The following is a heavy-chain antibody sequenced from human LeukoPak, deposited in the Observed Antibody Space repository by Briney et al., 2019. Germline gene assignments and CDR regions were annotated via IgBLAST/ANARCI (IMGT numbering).Heavy chain of an antibody. CDR3: ARTPITIFGVVTDGSWFDP. CDR2: IIPIFGTA. D-gene: IGHD3-3*01. Sequence: SVKVSCKASGGTFSSYAISWVRQAPGQGLEWMGGIIPIFGTANYAQKSQGRVTITTDESTSTAYMELSSLRSEDTAVYYCARTPITIFGVVTDGSWFDPWGQGTLVTVSS. V-gene: IGHV1-69*05. J-gene: IGHJ5*02. CDR1: GGTFSSYA.